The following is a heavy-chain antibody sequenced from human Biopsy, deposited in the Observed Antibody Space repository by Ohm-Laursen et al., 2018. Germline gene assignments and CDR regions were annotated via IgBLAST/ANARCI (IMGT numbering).Heavy chain of an antibody. V-gene: IGHV3-30*18. J-gene: IGHJ3*02. D-gene: IGHD6-19*01. CDR1: GFGMYA. Sequence: SLRLSCTASGFGMYAMHWVRQPPGKGLEWLAVVAYDGSNKYYAESVKGRFTISRDRSRDTVHLQMNSLRYEDTALYYCAKDGGQWLGGAFDIWGHGKMVSVSS. CDR3: AKDGGQWLGGAFDI. CDR2: VAYDGSNK.